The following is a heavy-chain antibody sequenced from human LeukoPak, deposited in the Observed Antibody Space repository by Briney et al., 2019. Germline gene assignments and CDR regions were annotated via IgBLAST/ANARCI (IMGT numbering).Heavy chain of an antibody. Sequence: PGGSLRLSCAASGFTFSSYWMSWVRQAPGKGLEWVANIKQDGSEKYYVDSVKGRFTISRDNAKNSLYLQMNSLRAEDTAVYYCARDRTMVRGVIIPSADDYWGQGTLVTVSS. D-gene: IGHD3-10*01. V-gene: IGHV3-7*01. J-gene: IGHJ4*02. CDR3: ARDRTMVRGVIIPSADDY. CDR1: GFTFSSYW. CDR2: IKQDGSEK.